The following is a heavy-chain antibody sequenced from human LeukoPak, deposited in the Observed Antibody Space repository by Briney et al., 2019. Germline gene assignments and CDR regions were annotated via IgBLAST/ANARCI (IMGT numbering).Heavy chain of an antibody. Sequence: SETLSLTCAVYGGSFSGYYWSWIRQPPGKGLEWIGEINHSGSTNYNPSLKSRVTISVDTSKNQFSLKLSSVTAADTAVYCCARGRIVATILIQNWFDPWGQGTLVTVSS. D-gene: IGHD5-12*01. V-gene: IGHV4-34*01. J-gene: IGHJ5*02. CDR3: ARGRIVATILIQNWFDP. CDR1: GGSFSGYY. CDR2: INHSGST.